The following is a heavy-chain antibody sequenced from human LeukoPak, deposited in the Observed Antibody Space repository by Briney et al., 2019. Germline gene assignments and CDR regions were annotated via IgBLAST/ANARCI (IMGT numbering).Heavy chain of an antibody. D-gene: IGHD7-27*01. CDR3: ASNTGTVFDY. CDR1: ADLITVHC. Sequence: MPSQTLSPTCTLSADLITVHCCRCVRQPPRNGREWMCYDYYSGSTEYNPSLRSRVTISLDMSKHQFYLNLTSVTAADTAVYYCASNTGTVFDYWGQGALVTVSS. V-gene: IGHV4-59*11. CDR2: DYYSGST. J-gene: IGHJ4*02.